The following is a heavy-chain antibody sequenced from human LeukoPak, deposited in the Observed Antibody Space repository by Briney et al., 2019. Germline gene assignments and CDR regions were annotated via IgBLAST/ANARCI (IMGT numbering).Heavy chain of an antibody. D-gene: IGHD6-13*01. V-gene: IGHV4-38-2*01. CDR2: ISHSGNA. CDR1: GFSINTAHY. CDR3: ARGMSSVAAVGL. J-gene: IGHJ1*01. Sequence: PSETLSLTRAVSGFSINTAHYWGWFRQPPGEGLEWIGSISHSGNAYYNPSLKSRVTISLDASKNQFSLKVTSLTAADTAVYYCARGMSSVAAVGLWGRGTLVTVSS.